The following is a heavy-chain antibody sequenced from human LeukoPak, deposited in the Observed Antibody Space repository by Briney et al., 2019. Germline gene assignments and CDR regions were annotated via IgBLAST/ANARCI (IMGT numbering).Heavy chain of an antibody. D-gene: IGHD2-15*01. J-gene: IGHJ4*02. Sequence: PSETLSLTCRVSGASVSNYYWSWIRQSPGKGLEWIGFFHYSGSTNYNPSLNSRVTTSIDTSMNQLSLTLVSATAADTAVYFCARHHDGGPKLRLDFWGLGVLVTVSS. CDR2: FHYSGST. V-gene: IGHV4-59*08. CDR1: GASVSNYY. CDR3: ARHHDGGPKLRLDF.